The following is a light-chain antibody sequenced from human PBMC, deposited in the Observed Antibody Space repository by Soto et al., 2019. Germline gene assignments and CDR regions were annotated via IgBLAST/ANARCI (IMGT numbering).Light chain of an antibody. CDR1: ESVGSPN. J-gene: IGKJ4*01. CDR3: QQYGVSPT. Sequence: EVLLTQSPATLSLSPGEGSTLSCRASESVGSPNLAWYQQRPGQAPRLLIYGASGRAAGILDRFSGSGSGTDFTLSISRLEPEDFAVYYCQQYGVSPTFGGGTKVDIK. V-gene: IGKV3-20*01. CDR2: GAS.